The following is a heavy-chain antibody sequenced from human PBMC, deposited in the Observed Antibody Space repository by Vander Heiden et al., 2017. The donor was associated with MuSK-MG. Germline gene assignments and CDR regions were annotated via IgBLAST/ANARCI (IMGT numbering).Heavy chain of an antibody. J-gene: IGHJ3*02. D-gene: IGHD3-22*01. CDR2: IYYSGST. V-gene: IGHV4-31*03. CDR1: GGSISSGGYY. CDR3: ARHITMIVVPNDAFDI. Sequence: QAQLQESGPGLVKPSQTLSLTCTVSGGSISSGGYYWSWIRQHPGKGLEWIGYIYYSGSTYYNPCLKSRVTISVDTSKNQFSLKLSSVTAADTAVYYCARHITMIVVPNDAFDIWGQGTMVTVSS.